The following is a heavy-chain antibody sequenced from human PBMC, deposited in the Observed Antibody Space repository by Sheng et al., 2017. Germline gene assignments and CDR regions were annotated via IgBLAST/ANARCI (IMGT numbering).Heavy chain of an antibody. CDR1: GYSISSGYY. Sequence: QVQLQESGPGLVKPSETLSLTCAVSGYSISSGYYWGWIRQPPGKGLEWIGSIYHSGSTYYNPSLKSRVTISVDTSKNQFSLKLSSVTAADTAVYYCARASMGGFWSGSPWYFDLWGRGTLVTVSS. CDR3: ARASMGGFWSGSPWYFDL. CDR2: IYHSGST. D-gene: IGHD3-3*01. J-gene: IGHJ2*01. V-gene: IGHV4-38-2*01.